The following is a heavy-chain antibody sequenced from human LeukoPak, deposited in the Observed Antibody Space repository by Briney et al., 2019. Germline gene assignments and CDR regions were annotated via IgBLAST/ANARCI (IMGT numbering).Heavy chain of an antibody. CDR3: ARLHPPHYYSSTSCYYFDY. D-gene: IGHD2-2*01. V-gene: IGHV4-59*08. CDR1: LGSPRSGN. J-gene: IGHJ4*02. CDR2: IFYCVSN. Sequence: LETLSLTCVLSLGSPRSGNWSSGCEPPGKGLGSIGYIFYCVSNYYSHSLKSRVTISVHTSKHQFSLKLSSVTAADTAVYYCARLHPPHYYSSTSCYYFDYWGQGTLVTVSS.